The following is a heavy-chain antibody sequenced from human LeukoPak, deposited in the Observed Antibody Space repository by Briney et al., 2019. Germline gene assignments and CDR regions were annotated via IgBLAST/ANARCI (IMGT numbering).Heavy chain of an antibody. Sequence: GGSLRLSCAASGFTFSSYAMHWVRQAPGKGLEWVAVISYDGSNKYYADSVKGRFTISRDNSKNTLYLQMNSLRAEDTAVYYCARFYYDFWSGYQPLDYWGQGTLVAVSS. V-gene: IGHV3-30-3*01. CDR1: GFTFSSYA. CDR3: ARFYYDFWSGYQPLDY. J-gene: IGHJ4*02. CDR2: ISYDGSNK. D-gene: IGHD3-3*01.